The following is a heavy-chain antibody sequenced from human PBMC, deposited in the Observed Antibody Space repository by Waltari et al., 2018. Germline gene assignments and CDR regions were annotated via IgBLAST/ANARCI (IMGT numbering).Heavy chain of an antibody. V-gene: IGHV4-4*02. CDR3: ARDRGRGIYLDT. CDR2: INRSGRT. D-gene: IGHD2-15*01. J-gene: IGHJ4*02. Sequence: SYWWSWVRQSPKKGLEWIGQINRSGRTNYHPAFESRVIVSIDSSNNQFSLKLLSATAADTAVYYCARDRGRGIYLDTWGQGTLVTVSP. CDR1: SYW.